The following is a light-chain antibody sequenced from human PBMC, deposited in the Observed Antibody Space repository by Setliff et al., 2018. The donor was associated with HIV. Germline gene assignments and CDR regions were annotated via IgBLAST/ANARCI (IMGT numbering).Light chain of an antibody. CDR1: SGDVGGYNY. CDR3: SSYAGNKGDV. J-gene: IGLJ1*01. V-gene: IGLV2-8*01. Sequence: QSVLTQPPSASGSPGQSVTISCTGTSGDVGGYNYVSCYQQYPGKAPKLLIHEVTKRPSGVPDRFSGSKSGNTASLTVSGLQAEDEADYYCSSYAGNKGDVFGTGTKVTVL. CDR2: EVT.